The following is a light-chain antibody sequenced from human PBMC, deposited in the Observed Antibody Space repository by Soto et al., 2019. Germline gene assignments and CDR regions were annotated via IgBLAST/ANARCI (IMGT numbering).Light chain of an antibody. J-gene: IGKJ2*01. CDR1: QGIAPY. CDR3: QQGHNWPLT. Sequence: DVQMTQSPSSLSASVGDRVTITCRASQGIAPYLAWFQQKPGKVPRLLIYATSTLQSGVPSRFSGSGSGTDFTLTISGLQSEDFAVYYCQQGHNWPLTFGQGTRLEI. CDR2: ATS. V-gene: IGKV1-27*01.